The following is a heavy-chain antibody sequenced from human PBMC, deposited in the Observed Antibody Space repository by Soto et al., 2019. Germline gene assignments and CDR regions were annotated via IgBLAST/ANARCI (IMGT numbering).Heavy chain of an antibody. V-gene: IGHV1-69*13. Sequence: SVKVSCKASGGTFSSYAISWVRQAPGQGLEWMGGIIPIFGTANYAQKFQGRVTITADESTSTAYMELSSLRSEDTAVYYCARQVGGHHDYCDYWGQGTLVTVSS. CDR3: ARQVGGHHDYCDY. CDR2: IIPIFGTA. D-gene: IGHD1-26*01. CDR1: GGTFSSYA. J-gene: IGHJ4*02.